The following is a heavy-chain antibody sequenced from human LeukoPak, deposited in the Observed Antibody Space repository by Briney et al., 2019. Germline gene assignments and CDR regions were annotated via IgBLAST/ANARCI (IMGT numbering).Heavy chain of an antibody. J-gene: IGHJ4*02. Sequence: GGSLRLSCAASGFTFNNYLMHWVRQAPGKGLDWVAVILEDGTNQYYADSVKGRFTISRDNSKNTLFLQMNSLRSEDTAMYYCARVQGGGYRAADYWGQGTLVTVSS. CDR1: GFTFNNYL. D-gene: IGHD6-19*01. CDR3: ARVQGGGYRAADY. CDR2: ILEDGTNQ. V-gene: IGHV3-30*04.